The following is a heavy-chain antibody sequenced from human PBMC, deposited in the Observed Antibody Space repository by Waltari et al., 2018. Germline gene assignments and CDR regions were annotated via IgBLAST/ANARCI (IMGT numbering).Heavy chain of an antibody. D-gene: IGHD5-12*01. Sequence: QVQLVQSGAEVKKPGSSVKVSCKASGGTFSSYAISWVRKAPGQGLEWMGGIIPIFGTANYAQKFQGRVTITADESTSTAYMELSSLRSEDTAVYYCARLGTGMATRIGDAFDIWGQGTMVTVSS. J-gene: IGHJ3*02. CDR3: ARLGTGMATRIGDAFDI. CDR2: IIPIFGTA. V-gene: IGHV1-69*13. CDR1: GGTFSSYA.